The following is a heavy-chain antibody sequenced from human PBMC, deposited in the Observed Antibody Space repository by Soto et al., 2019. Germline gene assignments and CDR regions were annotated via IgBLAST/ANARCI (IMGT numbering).Heavy chain of an antibody. V-gene: IGHV3-23*01. D-gene: IGHD2-2*01. Sequence: GGSLRLSCATSGFTFSSYAMSWVRQAPGKVLEWVSAISGSGGSTYYADSVKGRFTISRDNSKNTLYLQMNSLRAEDTAVYYCAKGLVVVVPAAHAPWFDPWGQGTLVTVSS. CDR3: AKGLVVVVPAAHAPWFDP. J-gene: IGHJ5*02. CDR2: ISGSGGST. CDR1: GFTFSSYA.